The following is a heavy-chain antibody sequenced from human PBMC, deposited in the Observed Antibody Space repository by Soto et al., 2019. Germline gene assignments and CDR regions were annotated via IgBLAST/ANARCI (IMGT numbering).Heavy chain of an antibody. Sequence: PSETPSLTCTVSGGSISSSSYYWGWIRQPPGKGLEWIGSIYYSGSTYYNPSLKSRVTISVDTSKNQFSLKLSSVTAADTAVYYCARHIDYDIPYRPDYWGQGTLVTVSS. CDR3: ARHIDYDIPYRPDY. V-gene: IGHV4-39*01. D-gene: IGHD3-9*01. CDR2: IYYSGST. J-gene: IGHJ4*02. CDR1: GGSISSSSYY.